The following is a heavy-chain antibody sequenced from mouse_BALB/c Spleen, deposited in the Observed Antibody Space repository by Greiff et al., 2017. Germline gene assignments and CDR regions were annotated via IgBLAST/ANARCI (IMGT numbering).Heavy chain of an antibody. CDR1: GFTFSDYY. D-gene: IGHD2-2*01. CDR2: ISDGGSYT. CDR3: ARVYGYDGYAMDY. V-gene: IGHV5-4*02. Sequence: EVKLMESGGGLVKPGGSLKLSCAASGFTFSDYYMYWVRQTPEKRLEWVATISDGGSYTYYPDSVKGRFTISRDNAKNNLYLQMSSLKSEDTAMYYCARVYGYDGYAMDYWGQGTSVTVSS. J-gene: IGHJ4*01.